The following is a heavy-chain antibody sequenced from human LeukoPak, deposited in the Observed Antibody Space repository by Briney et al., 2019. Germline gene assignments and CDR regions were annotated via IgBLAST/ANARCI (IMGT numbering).Heavy chain of an antibody. J-gene: IGHJ4*02. CDR2: IYSGGST. D-gene: IGHD6-19*01. V-gene: IGHV3-53*01. CDR1: GFTVSSSY. Sequence: GGSLRLSCAASGFTVSSSYMSWVRQAPGKGLEWVSVIYSGGSTYYADSVKGRFTISRDNSKNTLYLQMNSLRAEDTAVYYCARVPGYSSGWYSDRVYWGQGTLVTVSS. CDR3: ARVPGYSSGWYSDRVY.